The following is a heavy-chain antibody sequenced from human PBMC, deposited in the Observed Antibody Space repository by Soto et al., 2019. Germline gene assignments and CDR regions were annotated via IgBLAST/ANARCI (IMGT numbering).Heavy chain of an antibody. CDR3: ARAGGGGYSSSWYEAHWFDP. Sequence: ASVKVSCKASGYTFTGYYMHWVRQAPGQGLEWMGWINPNSGGTNYAQKFQGWVTMTRDTSISTAYMELSRLRSDDTAVYYCARAGGGGYSSSWYEAHWFDPWGQGTLVTVSS. D-gene: IGHD6-13*01. CDR1: GYTFTGYY. J-gene: IGHJ5*02. CDR2: INPNSGGT. V-gene: IGHV1-2*04.